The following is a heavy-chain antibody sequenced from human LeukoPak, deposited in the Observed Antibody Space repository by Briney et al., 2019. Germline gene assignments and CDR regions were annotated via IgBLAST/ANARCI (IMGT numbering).Heavy chain of an antibody. CDR3: ARDTYYYDSGKTPTGV. Sequence: PGGSLRLSCAASGFTFSSYWMTWVRQAPGKGLEWVANIKQDGSETYVDSVKGRSTISRDNAKNSLYLQMNSLRAEDTAVYYCARDTYYYDSGKTPTGVWGKGTTVTVSS. CDR2: IKQDGSET. D-gene: IGHD3-22*01. J-gene: IGHJ6*04. V-gene: IGHV3-7*01. CDR1: GFTFSSYW.